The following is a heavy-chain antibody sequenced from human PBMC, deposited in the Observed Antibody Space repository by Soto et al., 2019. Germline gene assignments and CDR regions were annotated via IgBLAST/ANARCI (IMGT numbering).Heavy chain of an antibody. CDR1: GYTFTSYA. CDR2: INAGNGNT. D-gene: IGHD6-19*01. V-gene: IGHV1-3*01. CDR3: ARDLGGWPDY. J-gene: IGHJ4*02. Sequence: QVQLVQSGAEVKKPGASVKVSCKASGYTFTSYAIHWVRQAPGQRLEWMGWINAGNGNTKYSQKFQDRVTITRDTSPSTAYMELSSLRSEDTAVYSCARDLGGWPDYWGQGTLVNVSS.